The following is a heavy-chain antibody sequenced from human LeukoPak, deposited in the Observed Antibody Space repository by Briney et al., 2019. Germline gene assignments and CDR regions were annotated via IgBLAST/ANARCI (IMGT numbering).Heavy chain of an antibody. CDR1: GFIFSSSV. V-gene: IGHV3-30*04. Sequence: PGGSLRLSCAASGFIFSSSVMHWVRQAPGKGLEWVAVISHDGGNKYYADSVKGRFTISRDNSKNTLYLQMNSLRAEDTAVYYCAKDLRGYSYGQSWGQGTLVTVSS. D-gene: IGHD5-18*01. J-gene: IGHJ5*02. CDR2: ISHDGGNK. CDR3: AKDLRGYSYGQS.